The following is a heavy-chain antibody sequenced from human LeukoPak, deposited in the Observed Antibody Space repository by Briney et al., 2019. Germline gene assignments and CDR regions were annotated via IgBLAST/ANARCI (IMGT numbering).Heavy chain of an antibody. J-gene: IGHJ5*02. D-gene: IGHD1-7*01. CDR2: IYYSGST. Sequence: SETLSLTCTVSGGSISSSSYYWGWIRQPPGKGLEWIGCIYYSGSTYYNPSLKSRVTISVDTSKSRFSLKLSSVTAADTAVYYCARVWVYNWHSLGWFGPWGQGTLVTVSS. CDR1: GGSISSSSYY. CDR3: ARVWVYNWHSLGWFGP. V-gene: IGHV4-39*07.